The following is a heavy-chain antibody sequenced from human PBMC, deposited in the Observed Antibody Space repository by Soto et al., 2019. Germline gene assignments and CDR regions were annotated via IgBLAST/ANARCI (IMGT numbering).Heavy chain of an antibody. V-gene: IGHV6-1*01. CDR1: GDSVSSDSAA. Sequence: PSQTLSLTCAISGDSVSSDSAAWTWIRQSPSRGLEWLGRTYYKSKWFHDYAFSVKGRITINADPSKNQVSLKLSSVTAADTAVYHCARVPGPWGQGTLVTVSS. J-gene: IGHJ5*02. CDR2: TYYKSKWFH. CDR3: ARVPGP.